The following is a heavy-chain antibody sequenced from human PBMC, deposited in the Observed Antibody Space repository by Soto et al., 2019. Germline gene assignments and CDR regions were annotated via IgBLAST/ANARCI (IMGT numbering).Heavy chain of an antibody. J-gene: IGHJ4*02. V-gene: IGHV5-51*01. CDR3: ARQVYYDSSGYYYFDY. CDR2: IYPGDSDT. CDR1: GYSFTSYW. D-gene: IGHD3-22*01. Sequence: PEESLKISCKGSGYSFTSYWIGWVRQMPGKGLEWMGIIYPGDSDTRYSPSFQGQVTISADKSITTAYLQWSSLKASDTAMYYCARQVYYDSSGYYYFDYWGPGTLVTGSS.